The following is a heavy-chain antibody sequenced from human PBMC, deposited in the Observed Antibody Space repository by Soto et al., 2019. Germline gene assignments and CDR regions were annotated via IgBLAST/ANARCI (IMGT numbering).Heavy chain of an antibody. D-gene: IGHD5-18*01. V-gene: IGHV3-48*02. Sequence: EVQLVESGGGLVQPGGSLRPSCAASGFTFSSYSMNWVRQAPGKGLEWVSYISSSSSTIYYADSVKGRFTISRDNAKNSLYLQMNSLRDEDTAVYYCARAMVWIQPNWFDPWGQGTLVTVSS. CDR1: GFTFSSYS. CDR3: ARAMVWIQPNWFDP. CDR2: ISSSSSTI. J-gene: IGHJ5*02.